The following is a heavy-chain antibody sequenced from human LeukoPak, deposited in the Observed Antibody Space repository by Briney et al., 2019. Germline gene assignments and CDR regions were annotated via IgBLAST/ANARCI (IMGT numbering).Heavy chain of an antibody. Sequence: GRSLRLSCAASGFTFSSYAMHWVRQAPGKGLEWVAVISYDGSNKYYADSVKGRFTISRDNSKNTLYLQMNSLRAEDTAVYYCARALSRVYYYYGMDVWGQGTTVTVSS. CDR2: ISYDGSNK. V-gene: IGHV3-30*04. D-gene: IGHD3-10*01. J-gene: IGHJ6*02. CDR3: ARALSRVYYYYGMDV. CDR1: GFTFSSYA.